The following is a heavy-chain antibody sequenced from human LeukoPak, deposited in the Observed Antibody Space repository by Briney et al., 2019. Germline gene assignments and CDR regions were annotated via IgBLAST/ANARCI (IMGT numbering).Heavy chain of an antibody. V-gene: IGHV1-18*01. CDR1: GYTFTSY. J-gene: IGHJ4*02. CDR3: ARVTNYYDSSGYLYYFDY. Sequence: GASVKVSCKASGYTFTSYISWVRQAPGQGLEWMGWISAYNGNTNYAQKLQGRVTMTTDTSTSTAYMELRSLRSDDTAVYYCARVTNYYDSSGYLYYFDYWGQGTLVTVSS. D-gene: IGHD3-22*01. CDR2: ISAYNGNT.